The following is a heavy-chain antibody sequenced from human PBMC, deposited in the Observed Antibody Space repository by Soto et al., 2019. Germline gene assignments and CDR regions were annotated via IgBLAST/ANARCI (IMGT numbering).Heavy chain of an antibody. V-gene: IGHV3-30-3*01. Sequence: QVQLVESGGGVVQPGRSLRLSCAASGFTFSSCAMHWVRQAPGKGLEWVALISYDGSNKYYADSVKGRFTISRDNSKNTLYLHMNSLRAEDTAVYYCTRDKRDLLFLEWPYYFDYWGQGTLVTVSS. CDR3: TRDKRDLLFLEWPYYFDY. J-gene: IGHJ4*02. CDR2: ISYDGSNK. D-gene: IGHD3-3*01. CDR1: GFTFSSCA.